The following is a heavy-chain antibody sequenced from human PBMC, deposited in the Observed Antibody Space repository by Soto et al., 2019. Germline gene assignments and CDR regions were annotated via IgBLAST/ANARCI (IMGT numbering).Heavy chain of an antibody. Sequence: PGGSLTLPCLETGCPCKNCRMRWLRQTPGKGLEWVANINQNGGEKYYVDSVKGRFTISRDNSKNTLYLQMNSLRAEDTAVYYCAKEPGRKTTVPWGQGTRVTGSS. CDR3: AKEPGRKTTVP. CDR2: INQNGGEK. J-gene: IGHJ5*02. CDR1: GCPCKNCR. V-gene: IGHV3-7*03. D-gene: IGHD4-4*01.